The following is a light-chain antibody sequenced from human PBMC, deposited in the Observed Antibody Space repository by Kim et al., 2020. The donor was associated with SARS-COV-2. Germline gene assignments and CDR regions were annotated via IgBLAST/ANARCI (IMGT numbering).Light chain of an antibody. CDR2: VNSDGSH. Sequence: ASVRLTCTLSSDAGGNAAAWHQQQPQKGPRYWMKVNSDGSHIKGDGIPDRFSGSSSGAERYLTISCLQSEDEADYSCQAWGTGSSVFGGGTQLTVL. J-gene: IGLJ3*02. V-gene: IGLV4-69*01. CDR1: SDAGGNA. CDR3: QAWGTGSSV.